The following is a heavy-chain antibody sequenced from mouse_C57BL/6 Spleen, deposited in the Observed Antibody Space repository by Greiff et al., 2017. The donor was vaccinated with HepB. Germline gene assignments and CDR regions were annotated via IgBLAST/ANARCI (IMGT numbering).Heavy chain of an antibody. CDR3: TRLRDGFAY. D-gene: IGHD2-12*01. Sequence: EVKVEESGEGLVKPGGSLKLSCAASGFTFSSYAMSWVRQTPEKRLEWVAYISSGGDYIYYADTVKGRFTISRDNARNTLYLQMSSLKSEDTAMYYCTRLRDGFAYWGQGTLVTVSA. CDR1: GFTFSSYA. J-gene: IGHJ3*01. CDR2: ISSGGDYI. V-gene: IGHV5-9-1*02.